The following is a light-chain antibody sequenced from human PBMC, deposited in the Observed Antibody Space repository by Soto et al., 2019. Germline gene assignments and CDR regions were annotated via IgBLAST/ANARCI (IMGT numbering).Light chain of an antibody. CDR1: SSNIGAGYD. CDR2: DNN. CDR3: QSYDSSLSGYV. V-gene: IGLV1-40*01. Sequence: QSVLTQPPSVSGAPGQRVAISYTGSSSNIGAGYDVHWYQQLPGTAPKLLIYDNNNRPSGVPDRFSGSKSGTSASLAITGLQPKDEADYYCQSYDSSLSGYVFGTGTKLTVL. J-gene: IGLJ1*01.